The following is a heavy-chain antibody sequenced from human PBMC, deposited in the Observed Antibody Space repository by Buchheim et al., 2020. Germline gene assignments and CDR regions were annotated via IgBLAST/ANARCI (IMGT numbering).Heavy chain of an antibody. D-gene: IGHD2/OR15-2a*01. CDR3: ARENFRAFDY. V-gene: IGHV4-34*01. CDR2: IYYSGST. Sequence: QVLLQQWGAGLLKPSETLSLTCAVYGGSFSGYSWSWIRQHPGKGLEWIGYIYYSGSTYYNPSLKSRVTISVDTSKNQFSLKLSSVTAADTAVYYCARENFRAFDYWGQGTL. J-gene: IGHJ4*02. CDR1: GGSFSGYS.